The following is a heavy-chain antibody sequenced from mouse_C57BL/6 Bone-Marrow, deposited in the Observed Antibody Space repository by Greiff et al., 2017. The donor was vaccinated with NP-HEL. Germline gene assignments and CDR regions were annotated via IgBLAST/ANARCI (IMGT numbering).Heavy chain of an antibody. J-gene: IGHJ2*01. D-gene: IGHD1-1*01. Sequence: QVQLKESGPGLVQPSQSLSITCTVSGFSLTSYGVHWVRQPPGKGLEWLGVIWSGGSTDYNAAFISRLSISKDNSKSQVFFKMNSLQADDTAIYYCAKGYGSSYRSYYFDYWGQGTTLTVSS. CDR3: AKGYGSSYRSYYFDY. V-gene: IGHV2-4*01. CDR2: IWSGGST. CDR1: GFSLTSYG.